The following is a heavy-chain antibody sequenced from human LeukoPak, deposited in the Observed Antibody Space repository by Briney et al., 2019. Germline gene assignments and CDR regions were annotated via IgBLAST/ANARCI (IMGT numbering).Heavy chain of an antibody. J-gene: IGHJ4*02. CDR2: IIPIFGTA. Sequence: SVKVSCKASGYTFTSYDINWVRQATGQGLEWMGGIIPIFGTANYAQKFQGRVTITADESTSTAYMELSSLRSEDTAVYYCARERGAPYDPEWSGYHYFDYWGQGTLVTVSS. V-gene: IGHV1-69*13. D-gene: IGHD3-3*01. CDR3: ARERGAPYDPEWSGYHYFDY. CDR1: GYTFTSYD.